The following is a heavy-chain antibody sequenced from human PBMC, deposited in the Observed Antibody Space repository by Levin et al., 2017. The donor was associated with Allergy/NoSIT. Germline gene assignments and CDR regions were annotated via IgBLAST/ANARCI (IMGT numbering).Heavy chain of an antibody. J-gene: IGHJ4*02. CDR3: ARHAYYYDSSGYHFYFDD. Sequence: SETLSLTCTVSGVSISDSNYSCGWIRQPPGKGLEWIGSIHYSGSTYYNPSLKSRVTISVDTSKNHFSLRLSSVAAADTAMFYCARHAYYYDSSGYHFYFDDWGQGTLVTVSS. CDR1: GVSISDSNYS. V-gene: IGHV4-39*01. CDR2: IHYSGST. D-gene: IGHD3-22*01.